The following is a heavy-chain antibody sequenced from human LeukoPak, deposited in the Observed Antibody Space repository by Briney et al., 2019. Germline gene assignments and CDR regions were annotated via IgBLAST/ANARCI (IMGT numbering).Heavy chain of an antibody. CDR1: GYTFTGYY. J-gene: IGHJ5*02. CDR2: INPNSGGT. D-gene: IGHD2-2*01. V-gene: IGHV1-2*04. Sequence: TSVKVSCKASGYTFTGYYMHWVRQAPGQGLEWMGWINPNSGGTNYAQKFQGWVTMTRDTSISTAYMELSRLRSDDTAVYYCARKLPRYCSSTSCGWFDPWGQGTLVTVSS. CDR3: ARKLPRYCSSTSCGWFDP.